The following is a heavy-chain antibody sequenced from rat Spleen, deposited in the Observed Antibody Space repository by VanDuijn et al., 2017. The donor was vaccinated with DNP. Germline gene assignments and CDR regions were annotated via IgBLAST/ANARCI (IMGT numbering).Heavy chain of an antibody. Sequence: EVQLVESGGGLVPPGRSLKLSCVVSGFTFSDYNMAWVRQAPKKGLEWVATISASGSRTYYADSVKGRFTISRDNSKSTLYLQMDSLRSEDTATYYCTTEAGDYWGQGVMVTVSS. V-gene: IGHV5S10*01. CDR2: ISASGSRT. J-gene: IGHJ2*01. CDR1: GFTFSDYN. D-gene: IGHD1-4*01. CDR3: TTEAGDY.